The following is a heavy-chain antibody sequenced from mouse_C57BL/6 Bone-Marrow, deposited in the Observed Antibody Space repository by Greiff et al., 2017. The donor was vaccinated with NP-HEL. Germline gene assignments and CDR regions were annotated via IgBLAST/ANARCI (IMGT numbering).Heavy chain of an antibody. V-gene: IGHV1-26*01. D-gene: IGHD1-1*01. CDR3: TRNYGSSYWYFDV. CDR1: GYTFTDYY. CDR2: INPNNGGT. J-gene: IGHJ1*03. Sequence: VQLQQSGPELVKPGDSVKISCKASGYTFTDYYMNWVKQSHGKSLEWIGDINPNNGGTSYNQKFKGKATLTVDKSSSTAYMELRRLTSEDSAVYYCTRNYGSSYWYFDVWGTGTTVTVSS.